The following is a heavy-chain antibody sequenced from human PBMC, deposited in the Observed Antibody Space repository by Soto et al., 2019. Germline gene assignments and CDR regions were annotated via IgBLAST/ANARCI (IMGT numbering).Heavy chain of an antibody. D-gene: IGHD3-10*01. Sequence: SETLSLTCTVSGGSISSGDLFWNWIRQPPGKGLEWIGYIYYNGDTYYNSSLKSRVTISVDTSKDQFSLRLSSVTAADTAAYYCARGPGGITMVRGVFSPYYHSGMDVWGQGNTVT. J-gene: IGHJ6*02. CDR1: GGSISSGDLF. CDR2: IYYNGDT. V-gene: IGHV4-30-4*01. CDR3: ARGPGGITMVRGVFSPYYHSGMDV.